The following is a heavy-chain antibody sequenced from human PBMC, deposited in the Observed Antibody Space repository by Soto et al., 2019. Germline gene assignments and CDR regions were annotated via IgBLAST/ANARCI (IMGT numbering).Heavy chain of an antibody. D-gene: IGHD3-16*02. V-gene: IGHV1-2*04. J-gene: IGHJ4*02. CDR3: ARIYDYVWGSYRPSPYYFDY. CDR1: GYTFTGYY. CDR2: INPNSGGT. Sequence: ASVKVSCKASGYTFTGYYMHWVRQAPGQGLEWMGWINPNSGGTNYAQKFQGWVTMTRDTSISTAYMELSRLRSDDTAVYYCARIYDYVWGSYRPSPYYFDYWGQGTLVTVSS.